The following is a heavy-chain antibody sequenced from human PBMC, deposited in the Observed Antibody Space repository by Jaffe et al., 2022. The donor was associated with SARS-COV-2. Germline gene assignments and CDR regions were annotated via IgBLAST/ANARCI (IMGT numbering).Heavy chain of an antibody. CDR1: GFTFSNYG. Sequence: EVQLLESGGDLVLPGGSLRLSCAASGFTFSNYGMGWVRQAPGKGLEWVSAIYANGGGTYYADSVKGRFTISRDNSKNTLFLQMNSLSAEDTAIYYCAKRSRDISGWFDYWGQGTQVTVSS. V-gene: IGHV3-23*01. J-gene: IGHJ4*02. CDR3: AKRSRDISGWFDY. D-gene: IGHD6-19*01. CDR2: IYANGGGT.